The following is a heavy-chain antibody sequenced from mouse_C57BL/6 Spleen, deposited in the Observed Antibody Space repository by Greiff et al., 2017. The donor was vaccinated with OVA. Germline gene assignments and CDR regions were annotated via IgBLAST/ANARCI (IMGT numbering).Heavy chain of an antibody. V-gene: IGHV5-6*01. CDR3: ARHDYDYDDSAWFAY. CDR1: GFTFSSYG. Sequence: EVQRVESGGDLVKPGGSLKLSCAASGFTFSSYGMSWVRQTPDKRLEWVATISSGGSYTYYPDSVKGRFTISRDNAKNTLYLQMSSLKSEDTAMYYCARHDYDYDDSAWFAYWGQGTLVTVSA. D-gene: IGHD2-4*01. J-gene: IGHJ3*01. CDR2: ISSGGSYT.